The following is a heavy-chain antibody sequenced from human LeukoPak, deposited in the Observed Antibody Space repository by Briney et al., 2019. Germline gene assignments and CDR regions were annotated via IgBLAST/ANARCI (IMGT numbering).Heavy chain of an antibody. CDR3: ARLYGFGY. CDR2: INHSGST. V-gene: IGHV4-34*01. J-gene: IGHJ4*02. D-gene: IGHD3-10*01. Sequence: KPSETLSLTCAVYGGSFSGYYWSWIRQPPGKGLEWIGEINHSGSTNYNPSLKSRVTISVDTSKNQFSLKLSSVTAADTAVYYCARLYGFGYWGQGTLVTVSS. CDR1: GGSFSGYY.